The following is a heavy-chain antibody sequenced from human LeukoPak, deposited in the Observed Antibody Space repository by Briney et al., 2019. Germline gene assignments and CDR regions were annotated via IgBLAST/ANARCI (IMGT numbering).Heavy chain of an antibody. Sequence: GGSLRLSCAASGFTFSSYSMNWVRQAPGKGLEWVSSISRSSSYINYADSVKGRFTISRDKAKNSLYLQMNSLRAEDTAVYYCARGGVVVTDALNDYWGQGTLVTVSS. CDR2: ISRSSSYI. V-gene: IGHV3-21*01. D-gene: IGHD2-21*02. CDR3: ARGGVVVTDALNDY. J-gene: IGHJ4*02. CDR1: GFTFSSYS.